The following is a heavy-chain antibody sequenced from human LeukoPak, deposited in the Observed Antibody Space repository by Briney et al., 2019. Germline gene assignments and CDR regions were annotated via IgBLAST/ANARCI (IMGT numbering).Heavy chain of an antibody. CDR3: AGDCSSTGCLYYYYYYGMDV. J-gene: IGHJ6*02. V-gene: IGHV1-46*01. CDR1: GYTFTSYY. CDR2: INPSGGST. Sequence: GASVKVSCKASGYTFTSYYMHWVRQAPGQGLEWMGIINPSGGSTSYAQKFQGRVTMTRDTSTSTVYMELSSLRSEDTAVYYCAGDCSSTGCLYYYYYYGMDVWGQGTTVTVSS. D-gene: IGHD2-2*01.